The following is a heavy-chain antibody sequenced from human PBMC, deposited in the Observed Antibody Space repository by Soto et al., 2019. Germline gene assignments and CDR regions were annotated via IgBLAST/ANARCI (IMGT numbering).Heavy chain of an antibody. CDR3: ARSQGSSTSLEIYYYYYYGMDV. J-gene: IGHJ6*02. D-gene: IGHD2-2*01. Sequence: QVQLVQSGAEVKKPGSSVKVSCKASGGTFGSYAISWVRQAPGQGLEWMGGIIPIPGTANYAQKFQGRVTIAADASTSTAYMELSSLTSEDTAVYYCARSQGSSTSLEIYYYYYYGMDVWGQGTTVTVSS. CDR1: GGTFGSYA. V-gene: IGHV1-69*01. CDR2: IIPIPGTA.